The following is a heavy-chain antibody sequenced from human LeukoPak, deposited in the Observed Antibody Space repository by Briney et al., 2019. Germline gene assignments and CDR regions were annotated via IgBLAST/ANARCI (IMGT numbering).Heavy chain of an antibody. V-gene: IGHV1-2*02. J-gene: IGHJ6*03. Sequence: ASVKVSCKASGYTFTGYYLHWVRQAPGQGLEWMGWINPNSGGTDYAQKFQGRVTITRNTSISTAYMELSSLRSEDTAVYYCAREVRHDYGGSWYYYYMDVWGKGTTVTVSS. D-gene: IGHD4-23*01. CDR1: GYTFTGYY. CDR2: INPNSGGT. CDR3: AREVRHDYGGSWYYYYMDV.